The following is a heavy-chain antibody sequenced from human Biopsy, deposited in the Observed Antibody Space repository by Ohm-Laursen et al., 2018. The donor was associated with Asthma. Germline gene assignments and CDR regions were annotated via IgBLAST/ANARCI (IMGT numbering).Heavy chain of an antibody. V-gene: IGHV1-2*02. J-gene: IGHJ5*02. D-gene: IGHD6-13*01. Sequence: SVKVSCKASGGTFSSYAISWVRQAPGQGLEWMGGIIPNSGATNYAQKFQGRVTMTRDTSISTAYMEVSRLRSDDTAVYYCARGQKSAGDRWFDPWGQGTLVTVSS. CDR3: ARGQKSAGDRWFDP. CDR1: GGTFSSYA. CDR2: IIPNSGAT.